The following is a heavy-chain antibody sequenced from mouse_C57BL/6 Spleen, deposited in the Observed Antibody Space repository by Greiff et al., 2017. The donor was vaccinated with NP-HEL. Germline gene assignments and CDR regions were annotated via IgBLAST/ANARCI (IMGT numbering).Heavy chain of an antibody. CDR1: GYTFTSYW. V-gene: IGHV1-50*01. CDR2: IDPSDSYT. J-gene: IGHJ4*01. CDR3: ARPLYGSSSGNYAMDY. D-gene: IGHD1-1*01. Sequence: QVQLQQPGAELVKPGASVKLSCKASGYTFTSYWMQWVKQRPGQGLEWIGEIDPSDSYTNYNQKFKGKATLTVDTSSSTAYMQLSSLTSEDSAVYYCARPLYGSSSGNYAMDYWGQGTSVTVSS.